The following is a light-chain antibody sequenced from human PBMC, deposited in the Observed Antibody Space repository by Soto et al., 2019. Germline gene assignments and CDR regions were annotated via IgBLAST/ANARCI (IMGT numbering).Light chain of an antibody. CDR2: WAS. Sequence: DIVMTQSPDSLAVSLGERATINCKSSQSVLYSSNNKNYLAWYQQKPGQPPKLLIYWASTRESGVPDRFSGSGSGTDFTLTISSLQAEDVAVYHCQQYYSNPFTFGGGTKVEI. CDR1: QSVLYSSNNKNY. J-gene: IGKJ4*01. V-gene: IGKV4-1*01. CDR3: QQYYSNPFT.